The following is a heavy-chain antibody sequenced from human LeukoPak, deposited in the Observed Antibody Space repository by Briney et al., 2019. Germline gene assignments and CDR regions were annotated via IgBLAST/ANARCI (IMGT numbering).Heavy chain of an antibody. D-gene: IGHD2-8*01. Sequence: GGSLRLSCAASGLIFSSYGMHWVRQAPGKGLEWVAFIRYDGSNKYYADSVKGRFTISRDNSKNTLYLQMNSLRAEDTAVYYCASRGVDYYYYYMDVWGKGTTVTVSS. CDR3: ASRGVDYYYYYMDV. CDR2: IRYDGSNK. CDR1: GLIFSSYG. J-gene: IGHJ6*03. V-gene: IGHV3-30*02.